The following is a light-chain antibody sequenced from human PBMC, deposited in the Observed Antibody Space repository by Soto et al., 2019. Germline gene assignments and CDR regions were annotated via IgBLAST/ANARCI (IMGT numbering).Light chain of an antibody. J-gene: IGLJ2*01. V-gene: IGLV2-8*01. CDR1: SSDVGGYNY. CDR3: ASHAGRKNII. CDR2: EVN. Sequence: QLVLTQPPSASGSPGQSVTISCTGTSSDVGGYNYVSWYQQHPGKAPKLMIYEVNKRPSGVPDRFSGSRSGNTASLTVSGLQAEDEADYYCASHAGRKNIIFGGGTKLTVL.